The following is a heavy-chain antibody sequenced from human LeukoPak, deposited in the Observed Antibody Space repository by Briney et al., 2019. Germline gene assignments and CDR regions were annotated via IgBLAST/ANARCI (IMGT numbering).Heavy chain of an antibody. J-gene: IGHJ4*02. CDR2: IYYSGST. Sequence: SSETLSLTCTVSGGSISGGGYSWNWIRQYPGKGLEWIGYIYYSGSTYYNPSLKSRVTISVDTSKNQFSLKLSSVTAADTAVYYCARGGTTYYYDSSGYHYFDYWGQGTLVTVSS. CDR1: GGSISGGGYS. CDR3: ARGGTTYYYDSSGYHYFDY. V-gene: IGHV4-31*03. D-gene: IGHD3-22*01.